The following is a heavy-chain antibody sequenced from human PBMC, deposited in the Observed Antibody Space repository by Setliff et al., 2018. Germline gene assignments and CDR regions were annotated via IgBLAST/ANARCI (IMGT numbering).Heavy chain of an antibody. V-gene: IGHV1-18*01. D-gene: IGHD2-8*01. CDR3: SRLVRFCTKTACQRLSGGAF. Sequence: ASVKVSCKTSGYTFNDYGITWVRQVPGQGLEWMGWISSYTGKTYYAEKLQGRVTLTTDTSTSTAYLDLRGLESDDTAVYYCSRLVRFCTKTACQRLSGGAFWGQGTLVTVS. CDR2: ISSYTGKT. J-gene: IGHJ4*02. CDR1: GYTFNDYG.